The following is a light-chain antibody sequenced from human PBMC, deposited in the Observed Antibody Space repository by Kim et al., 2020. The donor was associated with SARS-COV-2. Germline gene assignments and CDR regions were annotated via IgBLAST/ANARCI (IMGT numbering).Light chain of an antibody. CDR3: SSYAGSNNLV. J-gene: IGLJ2*01. V-gene: IGLV2-8*01. Sequence: GQTVHIHCTGTSVEVGGHNYGSWYQQHQGRATKLMIYEVKRRHSGVPDRFSGSKSGNTASLTVSGLQAEDEADYYCSSYAGSNNLVFGGGTQLTVL. CDR1: SVEVGGHNY. CDR2: EVK.